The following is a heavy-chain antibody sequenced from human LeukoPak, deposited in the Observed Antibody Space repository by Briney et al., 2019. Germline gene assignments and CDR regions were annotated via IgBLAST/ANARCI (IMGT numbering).Heavy chain of an antibody. J-gene: IGHJ4*02. CDR1: GGSISSSSYS. CDR2: IYYSGST. V-gene: IGHV4-39*01. CDR3: ARAEYCTNGVCSEGFDY. D-gene: IGHD2-8*01. Sequence: SETLSLTCTVSGGSISSSSYSWGWIRQPPGKGLEWIGSIYYSGSTYYNPSLKSRATISVDTSKNQFSLKLRSVTAADTAVYYCARAEYCTNGVCSEGFDYWGQGTLVTVSS.